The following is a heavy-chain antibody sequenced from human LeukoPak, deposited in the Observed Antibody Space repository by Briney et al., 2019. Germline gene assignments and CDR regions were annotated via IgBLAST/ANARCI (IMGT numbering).Heavy chain of an antibody. CDR3: ARDRGRQQLVREFDY. CDR2: ISAYNGNT. J-gene: IGHJ4*02. Sequence: ASVKVSCKASGHTFTSYGISWVRQAPGQGLEWMGWISAYNGNTNYAQKLQGRVTMTTDTSTSTAYMELRSLRSDDTAVYYCARDRGRQQLVREFDYWGQGTLVTVSS. D-gene: IGHD6-13*01. CDR1: GHTFTSYG. V-gene: IGHV1-18*01.